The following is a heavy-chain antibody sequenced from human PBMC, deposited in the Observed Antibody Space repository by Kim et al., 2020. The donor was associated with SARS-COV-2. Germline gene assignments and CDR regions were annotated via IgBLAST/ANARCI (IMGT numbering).Heavy chain of an antibody. CDR3: ARTGSTDYDILTGPNWFDP. J-gene: IGHJ5*02. CDR1: GGSISSGGYY. D-gene: IGHD3-9*01. CDR2: IYYSGST. V-gene: IGHV4-31*03. Sequence: SETLSLTCTVSGGSISSGGYYWSWIRQHPGKGLEWIGYIYYSGSTYYNPSLKSRVTISVDTSKNQFSLKLSSVTAADTAVYYCARTGSTDYDILTGPNWFDPWGQGTLVTVSS.